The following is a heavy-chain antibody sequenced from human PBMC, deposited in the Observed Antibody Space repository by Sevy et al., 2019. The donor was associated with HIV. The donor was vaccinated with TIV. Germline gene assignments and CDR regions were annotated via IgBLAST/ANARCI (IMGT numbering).Heavy chain of an antibody. J-gene: IGHJ6*02. CDR1: KLTFSSSS. CDR2: ISSSSTTI. V-gene: IGHV3-48*02. Sequence: GGSLRLSCAASKLTFSSSSVNWVRQAPGKGLEWVSYISSSSTTIYYADSVKGRFTISRDNAKNSLYLQMNSLRDEDTDVYYCARGFMGADYYYGMDVWGQGTTVTVSS. D-gene: IGHD3-3*01. CDR3: ARGFMGADYYYGMDV.